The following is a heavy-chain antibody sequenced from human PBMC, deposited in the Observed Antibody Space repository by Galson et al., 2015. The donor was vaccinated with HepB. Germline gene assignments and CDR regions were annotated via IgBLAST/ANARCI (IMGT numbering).Heavy chain of an antibody. CDR3: AKDGWDCSGGSCYFDY. J-gene: IGHJ4*02. V-gene: IGHV3-30*02. Sequence: SLRLSCAASGFTFSSYGMHWVRQAPGKGLEWVAFIRYDGSNKYYADSVKGRFTISRDNSKNTLYLQMNSLRAEDTAVYYCAKDGWDCSGGSCYFDYWGQGTLVTVSS. CDR2: IRYDGSNK. D-gene: IGHD2-15*01. CDR1: GFTFSSYG.